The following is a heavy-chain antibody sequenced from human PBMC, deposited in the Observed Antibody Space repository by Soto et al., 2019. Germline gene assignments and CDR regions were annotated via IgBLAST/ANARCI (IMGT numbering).Heavy chain of an antibody. CDR1: GFTFSSYA. Sequence: HPGRSLRLSSAASGFTFSSYAMSWVGKAPGKGLEWVSSTSGSGGDVYHAGSVKGRFTISRDNSKNTLYLQMNSLRAEDTAIYYCAKGWLYGAGMGVWGQGNTVTVSS. CDR2: TSGSGGDV. J-gene: IGHJ6*02. D-gene: IGHD3-22*01. CDR3: AKGWLYGAGMGV. V-gene: IGHV3-23*01.